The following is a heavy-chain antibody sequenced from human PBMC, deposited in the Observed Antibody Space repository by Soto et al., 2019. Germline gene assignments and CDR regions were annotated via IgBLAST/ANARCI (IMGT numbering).Heavy chain of an antibody. CDR3: ARSPHYYGSGTHPQPPGLGYYYYYMDV. V-gene: IGHV4-59*01. J-gene: IGHJ6*03. CDR1: GGSISSYY. D-gene: IGHD3-10*01. Sequence: SETLSLTCTVSGGSISSYYWSWIRQPPGKGLEWIGYIYYSGSTNYNPSLKSRVTISVDTSKNQFSLKLSSVTAADTAVYYCARSPHYYGSGTHPQPPGLGYYYYYMDVWGKGTTVTVSS. CDR2: IYYSGST.